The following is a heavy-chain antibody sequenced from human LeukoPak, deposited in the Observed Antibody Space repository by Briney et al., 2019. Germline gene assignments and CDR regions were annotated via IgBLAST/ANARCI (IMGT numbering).Heavy chain of an antibody. V-gene: IGHV1-2*06. J-gene: IGHJ4*02. CDR2: INPNSGDT. CDR3: ARDYCSSTSCLFDY. CDR1: GYTFTVYH. D-gene: IGHD2-2*01. Sequence: ASVKVSCKASGYTFTVYHMHWVRQDPGQGHEWMGRINPNSGDTNYAQKFQGRVTMTRDTSISTAYMELSRLRSDDTAVYYCARDYCSSTSCLFDYWGQGTLVTVSS.